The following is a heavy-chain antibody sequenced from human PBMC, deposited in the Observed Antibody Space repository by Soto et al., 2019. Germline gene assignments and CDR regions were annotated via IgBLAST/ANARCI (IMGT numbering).Heavy chain of an antibody. Sequence: GGSLRLSCAASVFTFSSYAMHWVRQAPGKGLEWVAVISYDGSNKYYADSVKGRFTISRDNSKNTLYLQMSSLRAEDTAVYYCARSLMTTVTTASWFDPWGQGTLVTVSS. J-gene: IGHJ5*02. V-gene: IGHV3-30-3*01. CDR1: VFTFSSYA. CDR3: ARSLMTTVTTASWFDP. CDR2: ISYDGSNK. D-gene: IGHD4-17*01.